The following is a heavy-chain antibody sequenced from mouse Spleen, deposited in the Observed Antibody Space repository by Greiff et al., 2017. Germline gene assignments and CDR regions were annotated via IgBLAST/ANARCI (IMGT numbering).Heavy chain of an antibody. D-gene: IGHD2-1*01. CDR3: ARHQENYYVGAMDY. CDR1: GFSLTSYG. Sequence: VQLQQSGPGLVAPSQSLSITCTISGFSLTSYGVHWVRQPPGKGLEWLVVIWSDGSTTYNSALKSRLSISKDNSKSQVFLKMNSLQTDDTAMYYCARHQENYYVGAMDYWGQGTSVTVSS. J-gene: IGHJ4*01. V-gene: IGHV2-6-1*01. CDR2: IWSDGST.